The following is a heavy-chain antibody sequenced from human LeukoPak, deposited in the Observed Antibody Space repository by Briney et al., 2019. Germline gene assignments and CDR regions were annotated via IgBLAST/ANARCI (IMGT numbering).Heavy chain of an antibody. CDR3: AKVMLGELLYWFDP. J-gene: IGHJ5*02. CDR2: IYSGGST. V-gene: IGHV3-53*01. Sequence: GGSLRLSCAASGFTVSSNYMSWVRQAPGKGLEWVSIIYSGGSTFYADSVKGRFTISRDNSKNTLYLQMNSLRAEDTAVYYCAKVMLGELLYWFDPWGQGTLVTVSS. D-gene: IGHD3-10*02. CDR1: GFTVSSNY.